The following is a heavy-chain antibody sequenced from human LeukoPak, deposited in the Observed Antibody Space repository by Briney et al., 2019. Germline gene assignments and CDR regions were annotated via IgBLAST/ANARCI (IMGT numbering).Heavy chain of an antibody. D-gene: IGHD3-22*01. CDR2: IYHSGST. CDR3: ARGKSITMIVVSPNWFDP. CDR1: GYSISSGYY. J-gene: IGHJ5*02. Sequence: SETLSLTCTVSGYSISSGYYWGWIRQPPGKGLEWIGSIYHSGSTYYNPSLKSRVTISVDTSKNQFSLKLSSVTAADTAVYYCARGKSITMIVVSPNWFDPWGQGTLVTVSS. V-gene: IGHV4-38-2*02.